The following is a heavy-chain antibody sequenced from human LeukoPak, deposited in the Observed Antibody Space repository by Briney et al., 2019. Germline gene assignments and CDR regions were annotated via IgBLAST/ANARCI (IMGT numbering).Heavy chain of an antibody. CDR3: ARHVQDYYDSSGYFGY. Sequence: SETLSLTCTLSGGSISSYYWSWIRQPPGKGLECIGYIYYRGSTNYNPSLRSPVTISVDTSKNQFSLKMSSVTAADTAVYYCARHVQDYYDSSGYFGYRGQGTLVTVSS. CDR1: GGSISSYY. D-gene: IGHD3-22*01. CDR2: IYYRGST. V-gene: IGHV4-59*08. J-gene: IGHJ4*02.